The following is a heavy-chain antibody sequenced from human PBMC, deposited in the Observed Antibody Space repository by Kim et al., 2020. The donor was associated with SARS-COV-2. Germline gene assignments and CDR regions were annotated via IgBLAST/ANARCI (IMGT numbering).Heavy chain of an antibody. D-gene: IGHD5-12*01. J-gene: IGHJ6*02. CDR2: ISWDGDST. CDR1: GFTFDDYT. CDR3: AKDIHNGYEWFSGMDV. Sequence: GGSLRLSCAASGFTFDDYTMHWVRQAPGKGLEWVSLISWDGDSTYYADSVKDRFTISRDNSKNSLYLQMNSLRTEDTALYYCAKDIHNGYEWFSGMDVWGQGTTVTVSS. V-gene: IGHV3-43*01.